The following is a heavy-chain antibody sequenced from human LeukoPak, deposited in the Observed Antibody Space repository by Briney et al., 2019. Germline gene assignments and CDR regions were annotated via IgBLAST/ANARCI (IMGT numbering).Heavy chain of an antibody. Sequence: SETLSLTCTVSGGSISSYYWSWIRQPAGRGLEWIGRIYTSGSTNYNPSLKSRVTMSVDTSKNQFSLKLSSVTAADTAVYYCASRSLSGSRGYWGQGTLVTVSS. CDR1: GGSISSYY. V-gene: IGHV4-4*07. J-gene: IGHJ4*02. CDR2: IYTSGST. CDR3: ASRSLSGSRGY. D-gene: IGHD1-26*01.